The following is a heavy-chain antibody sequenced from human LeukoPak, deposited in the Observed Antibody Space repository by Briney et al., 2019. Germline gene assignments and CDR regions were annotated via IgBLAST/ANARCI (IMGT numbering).Heavy chain of an antibody. D-gene: IGHD3-22*01. Sequence: GGSLRLSCAASGFTFSSYWMSWVRQAPGKGLEWVANIKQDGSEKYYVDSVKGRFTVSRDNAKNSLYLQMNSLRAEDTAVYYCARDMDYYDSSGYQGGWYFDSWGQGTLVTVSS. V-gene: IGHV3-7*01. CDR3: ARDMDYYDSSGYQGGWYFDS. CDR1: GFTFSSYW. CDR2: IKQDGSEK. J-gene: IGHJ4*02.